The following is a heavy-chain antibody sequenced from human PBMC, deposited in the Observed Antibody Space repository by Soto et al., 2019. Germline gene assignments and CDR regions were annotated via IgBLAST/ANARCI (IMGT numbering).Heavy chain of an antibody. J-gene: IGHJ6*02. CDR3: ASLYGMAV. Sequence: GGSLRLSRAASGFTFSRYWMSWVRQAPWKGLEWVANIKQDGSEKYYVDSVKGRFTISIDNAKNSLYLQMNSLRAEDTAVYYCASLYGMAVWGHGTTVTASS. CDR2: IKQDGSEK. V-gene: IGHV3-7*01. CDR1: GFTFSRYW.